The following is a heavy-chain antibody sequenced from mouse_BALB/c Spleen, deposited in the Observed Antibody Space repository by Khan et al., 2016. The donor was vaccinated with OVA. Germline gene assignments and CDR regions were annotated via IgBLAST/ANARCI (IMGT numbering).Heavy chain of an antibody. J-gene: IGHJ2*01. CDR3: ARGNYYGYYFDY. V-gene: IGHV3-2*02. CDR1: GYSITSGYA. CDR2: IRYSGGT. D-gene: IGHD1-1*01. Sequence: EVQLQESGPGLVKPSQSLSLTCTVTGYSITSGYAWNWIRQFPGNKLEWMGYIRYSGGTSYNPYLKSRISITRDTSTNQFFLQLNSVTTEDTATYYCARGNYYGYYFDYWGQGTPLTVSS.